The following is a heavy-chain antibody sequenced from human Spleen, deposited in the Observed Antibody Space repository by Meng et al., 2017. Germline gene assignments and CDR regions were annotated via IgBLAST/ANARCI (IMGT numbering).Heavy chain of an antibody. Sequence: GESLKISCAASGFRISDYYMSWIRQAPGKGLEWVSSISRSSTYIYYADSVKGRFTIAREDAKNSLYLQMNSLRAEDTAVYYCVRNNAYYDFWSGFFPPQYNYGMDVWGQGTTVTVSS. CDR1: GFRISDYY. V-gene: IGHV3-11*06. D-gene: IGHD3-3*01. CDR2: ISRSSTYI. J-gene: IGHJ6*02. CDR3: VRNNAYYDFWSGFFPPQYNYGMDV.